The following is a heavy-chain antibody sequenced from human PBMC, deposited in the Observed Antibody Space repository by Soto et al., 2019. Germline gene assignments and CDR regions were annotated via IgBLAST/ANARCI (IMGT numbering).Heavy chain of an antibody. CDR2: ISSSSSYI. CDR1: GFTFSSYS. Sequence: EVQLVESGGGLVKPGGSLRLSCAASGFTFSSYSMNWVRQAPGKGLEWVSSISSSSSYIYYADSVKGRFTISRDNAKNSLYLQMNSLRAEDTAVYYCARYSVGVYGMDVWGQGTTVTVSS. J-gene: IGHJ6*02. D-gene: IGHD6-13*01. CDR3: ARYSVGVYGMDV. V-gene: IGHV3-21*01.